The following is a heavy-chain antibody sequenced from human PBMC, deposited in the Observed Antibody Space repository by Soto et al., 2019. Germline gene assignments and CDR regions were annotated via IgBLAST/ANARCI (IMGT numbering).Heavy chain of an antibody. V-gene: IGHV1-58*01. D-gene: IGHD2-2*01. CDR1: GFTFTSSA. CDR2: IVVGSGNT. Sequence: GASVKVSCKASGFTFTSSAVQWVRQARRQRLEWIGWIVVGSGNTNYAQKFQERVTITRDMSTSTAYMELSSLRSEDTAVYYCAAARTVGAMLSWFDPWGQGTLVTVSS. CDR3: AAARTVGAMLSWFDP. J-gene: IGHJ5*02.